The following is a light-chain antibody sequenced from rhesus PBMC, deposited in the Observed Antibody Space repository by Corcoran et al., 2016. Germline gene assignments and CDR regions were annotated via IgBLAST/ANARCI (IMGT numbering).Light chain of an antibody. CDR2: EVT. CDR1: SSDIGGYND. CDR3: NSKAGSNTYV. Sequence: QSALTQPRSVSKSLGQSVTISCTGTSSDIGGYNDVSWYQQHPGTAPRLLIYEVTKRPSGVSDRFSGSKSGNTASLTISGLQAEDEADYYCNSKAGSNTYVFGSGTSLTVL. V-gene: IGLV2-32*02. J-gene: IGLJ6*01.